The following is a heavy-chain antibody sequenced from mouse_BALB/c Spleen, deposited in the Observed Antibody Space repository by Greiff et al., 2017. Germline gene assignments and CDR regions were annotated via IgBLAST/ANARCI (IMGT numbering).Heavy chain of an antibody. Sequence: EVQRVESGGDLVKPGGSLKLSCAASGFTFSSYGMSWVRQTPDKRLEWVATISSGGSYTYYPDSVKGRFTIARDNAKNTPYLQLSSLKSEDTAMYYCARHGDYGSSSWFAYWGQGTLVTVSA. D-gene: IGHD1-1*01. CDR1: GFTFSSYG. CDR2: ISSGGSYT. CDR3: ARHGDYGSSSWFAY. V-gene: IGHV5-6*01. J-gene: IGHJ3*01.